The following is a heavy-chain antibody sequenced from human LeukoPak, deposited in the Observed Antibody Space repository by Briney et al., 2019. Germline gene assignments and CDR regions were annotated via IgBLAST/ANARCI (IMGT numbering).Heavy chain of an antibody. Sequence: ASVKVSCKAYGYTFTDYDLNWVRQAGGQGLEWMGWMNPDTEITDYAQKFQGRVTMTRDTSISTAYMELSGLTSEDTAVYFCATSSGLTTHDAFDIWGRGTMVTVSS. V-gene: IGHV1-8*01. CDR1: GYTFTDYD. D-gene: IGHD3/OR15-3a*01. CDR3: ATSSGLTTHDAFDI. J-gene: IGHJ3*02. CDR2: MNPDTEIT.